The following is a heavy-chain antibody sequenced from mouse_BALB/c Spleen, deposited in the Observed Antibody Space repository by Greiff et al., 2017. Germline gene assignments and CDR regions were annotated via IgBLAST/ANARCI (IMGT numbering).Heavy chain of an antibody. CDR1: GYSFTGYF. J-gene: IGHJ3*01. Sequence: EVKLVESGPELVKPGASVKISCKASGYSFTGYFMNWVKQSHGKSLEWIGRINPYNGDTFYNQKFKGKATLTVDKSSSTAHMELLSLTSEDSAVYYYGRAYDRYDEAWFAYWGQGTLVTVSA. CDR3: GRAYDRYDEAWFAY. D-gene: IGHD2-14*01. V-gene: IGHV1-37*01. CDR2: INPYNGDT.